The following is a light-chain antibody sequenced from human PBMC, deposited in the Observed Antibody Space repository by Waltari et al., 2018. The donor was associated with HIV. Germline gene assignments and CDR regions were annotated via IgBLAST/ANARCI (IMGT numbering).Light chain of an antibody. CDR1: SSDIGIYNY. V-gene: IGLV2-23*02. CDR3: CSYAGSSWV. CDR2: EVT. Sequence: QSALTQPASVSGSPGQSITISCTGTSSDIGIYNYVSWYQQHPGKAPKLMIYEVTKRPSGVSNRFSGSKSGNTASLTISGLQAEDEADYYCCSYAGSSWVFGGGTKLTVL. J-gene: IGLJ3*02.